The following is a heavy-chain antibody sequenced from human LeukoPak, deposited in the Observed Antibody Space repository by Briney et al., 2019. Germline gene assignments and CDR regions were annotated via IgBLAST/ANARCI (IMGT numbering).Heavy chain of an antibody. V-gene: IGHV4-59*01. D-gene: IGHD2-15*01. CDR2: IYYSGST. CDR3: ARSGYCSGGSCSKDY. Sequence: PSETLSLTCTVSGGSISSYYWSWIRQPPGKGLEWIGYIYYSGSTNYNPSLKSRVTISVDTSKNQFSLKLSSVTAADTAVYYCARSGYCSGGSCSKDYWGQGTLVTVSS. J-gene: IGHJ4*02. CDR1: GGSISSYY.